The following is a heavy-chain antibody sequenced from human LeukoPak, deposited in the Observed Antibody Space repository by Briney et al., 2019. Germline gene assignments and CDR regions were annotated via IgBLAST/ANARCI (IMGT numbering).Heavy chain of an antibody. Sequence: SETLSLTCTVSRYSISSGYYWGWIRQPPGKGLEWIGSIYHSGSTYYNPSLKSRVTISADTSKNQFSLKLSSVTAADTAVYYCARVYYSSSYDYWYFDLWGRGTLVTVSS. J-gene: IGHJ2*01. D-gene: IGHD6-13*01. CDR3: ARVYYSSSYDYWYFDL. CDR2: IYHSGST. V-gene: IGHV4-38-2*02. CDR1: RYSISSGYY.